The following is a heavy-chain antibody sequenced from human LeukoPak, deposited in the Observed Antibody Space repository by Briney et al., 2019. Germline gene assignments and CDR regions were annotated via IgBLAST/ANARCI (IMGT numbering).Heavy chain of an antibody. J-gene: IGHJ4*02. Sequence: GGSLRLSCAASGFTFSSYAMSWVRLAPGKGLEWVSAISGSGGSTYYADSVKGRFTISRDNSKNTLHLQMNSLRAEDTAVYYCAKLSGYDYYFDYWGQGTLVTVSS. CDR3: AKLSGYDYYFDY. V-gene: IGHV3-23*01. CDR2: ISGSGGST. CDR1: GFTFSSYA. D-gene: IGHD5-12*01.